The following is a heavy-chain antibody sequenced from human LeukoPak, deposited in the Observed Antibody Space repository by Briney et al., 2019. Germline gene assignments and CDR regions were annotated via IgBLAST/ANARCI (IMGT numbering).Heavy chain of an antibody. Sequence: GGSLRLSCAASGFTFSSYELNWVRQAPGKGLEWVSYISSSGNIIYYADSVKGRFTISRDNSKNTLYLQMNSLRAEDTAVYYCARGLAHYYDSSAYFLDYWGQGTLVTVSS. CDR1: GFTFSSYE. CDR3: ARGLAHYYDSSAYFLDY. CDR2: ISSSGNII. D-gene: IGHD3-22*01. V-gene: IGHV3-48*03. J-gene: IGHJ4*02.